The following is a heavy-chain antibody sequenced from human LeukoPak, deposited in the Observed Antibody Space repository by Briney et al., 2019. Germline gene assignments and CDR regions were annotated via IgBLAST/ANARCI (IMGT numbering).Heavy chain of an antibody. D-gene: IGHD3-9*01. CDR3: ARARYFDWSLDAFDI. J-gene: IGHJ3*02. Sequence: GASVKVSCKAAGYTFTSYGISWVRQAPGQGLEWMGWISGYNGNTNYAQKLQGRVTMNTDTATSTAYMELRSLRSDDTAVYYCARARYFDWSLDAFDIWGQGTMVTVSS. CDR2: ISGYNGNT. V-gene: IGHV1-18*01. CDR1: GYTFTSYG.